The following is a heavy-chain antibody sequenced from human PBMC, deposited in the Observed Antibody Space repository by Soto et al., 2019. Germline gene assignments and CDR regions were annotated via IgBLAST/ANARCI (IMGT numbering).Heavy chain of an antibody. Sequence: QITLKESGPTLVKPTQTLTLTCTVSGFSLSARGVGVGWIRQPPGKALEWLAIIYWNDDKRHSPSLKSRLTITKDNSKNQVVLTMTNMDPVDTATYYCAHSPWGAAPDSWGQGTLVTVSS. V-gene: IGHV2-5*01. CDR3: AHSPWGAAPDS. CDR2: IYWNDDK. CDR1: GFSLSARGVG. J-gene: IGHJ4*02. D-gene: IGHD3-16*01.